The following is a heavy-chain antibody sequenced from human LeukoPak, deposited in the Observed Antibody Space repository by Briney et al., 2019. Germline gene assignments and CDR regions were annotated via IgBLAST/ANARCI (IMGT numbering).Heavy chain of an antibody. V-gene: IGHV5-51*01. CDR1: GYSFTSYW. D-gene: IGHD5-24*01. CDR2: IYPDDSDT. Sequence: GESLKISCKGSGYSFTSYWIGWVRQMPGKGLEWMGIIYPDDSDTRYSPSFQGQVTISADKSISTAYLQWSSLKASDIAMYYCARGRDGYNCFDAFDIWGQGTMVTVSS. CDR3: ARGRDGYNCFDAFDI. J-gene: IGHJ3*02.